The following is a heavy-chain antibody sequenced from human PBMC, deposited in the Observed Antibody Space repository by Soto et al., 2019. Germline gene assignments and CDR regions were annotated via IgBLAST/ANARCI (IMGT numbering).Heavy chain of an antibody. J-gene: IGHJ6*02. Sequence: EVQLLESGGGLVQPGGSLSLSCAASGFTFSSYAMSWVRQAPGKGLEWVSSTSGSGGTTYYADSVKGRFTISRDNSKNTLYLQMISLRAEDTAVYFCAKLRDGSYYHGMDVWGQGTTVTVSS. CDR1: GFTFSSYA. CDR2: TSGSGGTT. CDR3: AKLRDGSYYHGMDV. D-gene: IGHD1-26*01. V-gene: IGHV3-23*01.